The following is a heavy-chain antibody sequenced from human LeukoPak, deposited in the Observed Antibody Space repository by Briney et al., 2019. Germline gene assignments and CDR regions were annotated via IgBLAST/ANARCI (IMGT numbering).Heavy chain of an antibody. V-gene: IGHV3-23*01. D-gene: IGHD6-19*01. CDR2: ISGSGGST. CDR3: AKQGAVAGDFDY. J-gene: IGHJ4*02. Sequence: GGSLRLSCAASGFTFSNYAMSWVRQAPGKGLEWVSGISGSGGSTYYADSVKGRFTVSRDNSKNTVYLQMNSLRAEDTAGYYCAKQGAVAGDFDYWGQGTLVTVSS. CDR1: GFTFSNYA.